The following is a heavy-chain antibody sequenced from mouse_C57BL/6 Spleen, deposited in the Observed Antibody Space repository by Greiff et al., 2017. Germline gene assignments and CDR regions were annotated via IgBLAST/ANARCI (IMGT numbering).Heavy chain of an antibody. V-gene: IGHV5-17*01. CDR3: ARPHDYDYEKDAMDY. D-gene: IGHD2-4*01. CDR1: GFTFSDYG. J-gene: IGHJ4*01. Sequence: EVHLVESGGGLVKPGGSLKLSCAASGFTFSDYGMHWVRQAPEKGLEWVAYISSGSSTIYYADTVKGRFTISRDNAKNTLFLQMTRLRSEDTAMYYCARPHDYDYEKDAMDYWGQGTSVTVSS. CDR2: ISSGSSTI.